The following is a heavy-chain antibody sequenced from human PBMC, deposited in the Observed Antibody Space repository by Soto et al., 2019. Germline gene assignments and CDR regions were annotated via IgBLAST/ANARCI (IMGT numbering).Heavy chain of an antibody. CDR2: IVVGSGNT. CDR3: ARGDILVEPACPLDY. V-gene: IGHV1-58*01. D-gene: IGHD2-2*01. J-gene: IGHJ4*02. Sequence: SVKVSCKASGFTFTSSAVQWVRQARGQRLEWIGWIVVGSGNTNYAQKFQERVTITRDMPTSTAYMELSSLRSEDTAVYFCARGDILVEPACPLDYWGQGTPVTVSS. CDR1: GFTFTSSA.